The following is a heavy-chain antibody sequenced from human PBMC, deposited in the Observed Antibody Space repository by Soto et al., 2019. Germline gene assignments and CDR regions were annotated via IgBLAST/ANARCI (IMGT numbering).Heavy chain of an antibody. J-gene: IGHJ6*02. V-gene: IGHV1-69*13. D-gene: IGHD6-6*01. CDR3: ARGGYSSSSSYYYGMDV. CDR2: IIPIFGTA. Sequence: SVKGSCKASGGTFSRYAVSWGRQAPGQGLEWMGGIIPIFGTANYAQKFQGRVTITADGSTSTAYMELSSLRSEDTAVYYCARGGYSSSSSYYYGMDVWGQGTTVTVSS. CDR1: GGTFSRYA.